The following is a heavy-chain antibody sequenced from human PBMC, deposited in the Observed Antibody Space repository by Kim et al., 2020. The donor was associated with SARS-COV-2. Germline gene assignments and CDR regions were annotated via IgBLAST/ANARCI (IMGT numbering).Heavy chain of an antibody. V-gene: IGHV4-39*01. CDR3: AGSGYSSSWISAY. CDR2: IYYSRST. D-gene: IGHD6-13*01. CDR1: GGSISSSSYY. J-gene: IGHJ4*02. Sequence: SETLSLTCTVSGGSISSSSYYWGWIRQPPGKGLEWIGSIYYSRSTYYNPSLKSPVTISVDTSKNQFYLKLSSVTAADTAVYYCAGSGYSSSWISAYWGQGTLVTVSS.